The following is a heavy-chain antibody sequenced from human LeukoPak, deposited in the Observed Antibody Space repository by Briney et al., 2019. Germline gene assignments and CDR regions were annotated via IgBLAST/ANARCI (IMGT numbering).Heavy chain of an antibody. J-gene: IGHJ5*02. V-gene: IGHV1-18*01. CDR3: ARAMTTVTTGWFDP. CDR2: ISAYNGNT. CDR1: GYTFTSYG. D-gene: IGHD4-17*01. Sequence: VASVKVSCKASGYTFTSYGMSWVRQAPGQGLEWMGWISAYNGNTNYAQKLQGRVTMTTDTSTSTAYMELRSLRSDDTAVYYCARAMTTVTTGWFDPWGQGTLVTVSS.